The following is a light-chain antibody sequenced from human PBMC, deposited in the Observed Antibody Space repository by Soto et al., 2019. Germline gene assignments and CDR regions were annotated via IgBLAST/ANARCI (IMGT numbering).Light chain of an antibody. V-gene: IGKV3-20*01. CDR3: QQYGSSPRT. Sequence: EVVLTQSPATLSLTPGERATLSCRASQSVSGNDLAWYQQKPGQAPRLLIHGASSRAAGIPERFGGSGSGTDFTLTISGLEPEDLAVYYCQQYGSSPRTFGQGTKVDIK. CDR2: GAS. CDR1: QSVSGND. J-gene: IGKJ1*01.